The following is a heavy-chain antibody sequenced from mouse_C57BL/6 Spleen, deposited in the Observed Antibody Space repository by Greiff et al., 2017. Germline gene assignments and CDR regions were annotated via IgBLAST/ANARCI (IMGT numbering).Heavy chain of an antibody. Sequence: QVQLQQFGPELVKPGASVKISCKASGYSFTSYYIHWVKQRPGQGLEWIGWIYPGSGNTKYNEKFKGKATLTADTSSSTAYMQLSSLTSEDSAVYYCARSREPYFDYWGQGTTLTVSS. CDR1: GYSFTSYY. V-gene: IGHV1-66*01. CDR2: IYPGSGNT. CDR3: ARSREPYFDY. J-gene: IGHJ2*01.